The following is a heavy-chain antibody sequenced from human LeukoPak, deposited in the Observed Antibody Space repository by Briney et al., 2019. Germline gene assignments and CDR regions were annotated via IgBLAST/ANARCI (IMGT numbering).Heavy chain of an antibody. J-gene: IGHJ4*02. CDR3: ARHGSDWSFDY. CDR2: IYNSGSP. CDR1: RGSISSYY. D-gene: IGHD6-19*01. V-gene: IGHV4-59*08. Sequence: ASETLSLTCTVSRGSISSYYWSWIRQPPGKGLEWIGYIYNSGSPNYNPSLKSRVTISVDTSKNQFSLKLSSVTVADTAVYYCARHGSDWSFDYWGQGTLVTVSS.